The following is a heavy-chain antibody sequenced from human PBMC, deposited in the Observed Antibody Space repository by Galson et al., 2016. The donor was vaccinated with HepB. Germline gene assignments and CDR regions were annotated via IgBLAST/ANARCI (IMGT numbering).Heavy chain of an antibody. J-gene: IGHJ3*01. CDR2: ISSGGTT. V-gene: IGHV4-39*01. CDR3: ARHSISASRWYSDAFDV. D-gene: IGHD6-13*01. CDR1: GASMDDRNFY. Sequence: SETLSLTCVVSGASMDDRNFYWGWIRQSPGKGLEWIGSISSGGTTHSSPALKSRLRVSVDRSRRQLSLRLLSVTAADTAVYYCARHSISASRWYSDAFDVWGQGTFLAVSS.